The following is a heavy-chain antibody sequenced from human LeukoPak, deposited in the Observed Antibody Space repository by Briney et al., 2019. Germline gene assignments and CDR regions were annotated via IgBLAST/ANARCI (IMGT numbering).Heavy chain of an antibody. CDR1: GGSISSYY. Sequence: SETLSLTCSVSGGSISSYYWSWIRQSPGKGLEWIGYIYYSGSTNYNPSLKSRVTISVDTSKNQFSLKLSSVTAADTAVYYCARGGGGGATAAFDIWGQGTMVTVSS. CDR3: ARGGGGGATAAFDI. J-gene: IGHJ3*02. D-gene: IGHD1-26*01. V-gene: IGHV4-59*01. CDR2: IYYSGST.